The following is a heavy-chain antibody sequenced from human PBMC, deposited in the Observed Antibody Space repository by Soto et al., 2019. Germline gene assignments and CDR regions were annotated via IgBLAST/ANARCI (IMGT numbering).Heavy chain of an antibody. Sequence: SVKVSCKASGGTFSSYTISWVRQAPGQGLEWMGRIIPILGIANYAQKFQGRVTITADKSTSTAYMELSSLRSEDTAVYYCARDYGDSGEANYYYYYMDVWGKGTTVTVSS. J-gene: IGHJ6*03. V-gene: IGHV1-69*04. D-gene: IGHD4-17*01. CDR3: ARDYGDSGEANYYYYYMDV. CDR1: GGTFSSYT. CDR2: IIPILGIA.